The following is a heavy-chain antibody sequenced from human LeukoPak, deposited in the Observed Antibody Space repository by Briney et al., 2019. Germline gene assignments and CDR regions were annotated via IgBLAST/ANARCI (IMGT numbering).Heavy chain of an antibody. J-gene: IGHJ3*02. CDR1: GYTFTSYG. CDR3: ARERSTHRGSYDFWSGYLDAFDI. CDR2: ISAYNGNT. Sequence: GASVKVSCKASGYTFTSYGISWVRQAPGQGLEWMGWISAYNGNTNYAQKLQGRVTMTTDTSTSTAYMELSRLRSDDTAVYYCARERSTHRGSYDFWSGYLDAFDIWGQGTMVTVSS. V-gene: IGHV1-18*01. D-gene: IGHD3-3*01.